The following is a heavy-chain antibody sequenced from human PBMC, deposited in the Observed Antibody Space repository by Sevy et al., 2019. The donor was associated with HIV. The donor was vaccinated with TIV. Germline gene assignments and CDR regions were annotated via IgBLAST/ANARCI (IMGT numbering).Heavy chain of an antibody. CDR3: AKDRGAAVEGEEYYLDY. CDR2: ISASGIST. CDR1: GYTFSGYA. V-gene: IGHV3-23*01. J-gene: IGHJ4*02. Sequence: GGSLRLSCAGSGYTFSGYAMSWVRQAPGKGLEWVSAISASGISTYYAGSVKGRVTISRVNSKDTLYLAMDSLRDDDTALYYCAKDRGAAVEGEEYYLDYWGRGTLVTVSS. D-gene: IGHD6-25*01.